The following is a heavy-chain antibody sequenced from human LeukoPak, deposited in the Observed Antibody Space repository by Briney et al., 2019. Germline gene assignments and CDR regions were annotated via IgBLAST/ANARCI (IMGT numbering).Heavy chain of an antibody. D-gene: IGHD6-19*01. CDR1: GVTFSSYC. Sequence: AGGSLRLSCAASGVTFSSYCMHSVRQAPEKGLVWVSRINGDGSTTVYADSVKGRFTISRDNARNSLYLQMNSLRAEDTAVYYCARSGLAVAGPEYWGQGTLVTVSS. J-gene: IGHJ4*02. CDR3: ARSGLAVAGPEY. CDR2: INGDGSTT. V-gene: IGHV3-74*01.